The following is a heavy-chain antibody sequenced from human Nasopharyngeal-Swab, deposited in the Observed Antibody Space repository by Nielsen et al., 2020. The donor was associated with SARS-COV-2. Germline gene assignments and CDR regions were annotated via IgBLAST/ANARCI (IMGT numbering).Heavy chain of an antibody. CDR1: GGSFSGYY. D-gene: IGHD2-2*01. J-gene: IGHJ6*02. CDR3: ARARIVVVPAAVYYCGMDV. V-gene: IGHV4-34*01. Sequence: SETLSLTCAVYGGSFSGYYWSWIRQPPGKGLEWIGEINHSGSTNYNPSLKSRVAISVDTSKNQFSLKLSSVTAADTAVYYCARARIVVVPAAVYYCGMDVWGQGTTVTVSS. CDR2: INHSGST.